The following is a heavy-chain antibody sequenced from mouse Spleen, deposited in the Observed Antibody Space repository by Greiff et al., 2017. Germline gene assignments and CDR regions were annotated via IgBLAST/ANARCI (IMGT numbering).Heavy chain of an antibody. V-gene: IGHV5-6-5*01. Sequence: EVQRVESGGGLVKPGGSLKLSCAASGFTFSSYAMSWVRQTPEKRLEWVASISSGCSTYYPDSVKGRFTISRDNARNILYLQMSSLRSEDTAMYYCASGIYDGYYEDYWGQGTTLTVSS. CDR3: ASGIYDGYYEDY. CDR1: GFTFSSYA. D-gene: IGHD2-3*01. CDR2: ISSGCST. J-gene: IGHJ2*01.